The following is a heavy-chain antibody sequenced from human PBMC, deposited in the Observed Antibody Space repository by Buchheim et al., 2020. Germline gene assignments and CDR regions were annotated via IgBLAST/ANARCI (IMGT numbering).Heavy chain of an antibody. D-gene: IGHD6-13*01. CDR3: ARGQYSSSWYGSYYYYGMDV. Sequence: QVQLVESGGGVVQPGRSLRLSCAASGFTFSSYGMHWVRQAPGKGLEWVAVIWYDGINKYYADSVKGRFTISRDNSKNTLYLQMNSLRAEDTAVYYCARGQYSSSWYGSYYYYGMDVWGQGTT. CDR2: IWYDGINK. CDR1: GFTFSSYG. J-gene: IGHJ6*02. V-gene: IGHV3-33*01.